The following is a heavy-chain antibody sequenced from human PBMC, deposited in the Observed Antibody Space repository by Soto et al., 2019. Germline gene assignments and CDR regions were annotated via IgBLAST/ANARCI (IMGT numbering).Heavy chain of an antibody. Sequence: ASGKVSCKVSGYTLTELSMHWVRQSPGKGLEWMGGFDPEDGETIYAQKYQGRVTMTEDTSTDTAYMELSSLRSEDTAVYYFATHRDYCCDDLPVLFTICGQGSTDTVSS. J-gene: IGHJ6*01. D-gene: IGHD5-12*01. CDR3: ATHRDYCCDDLPVLFTI. CDR2: FDPEDGET. CDR1: GYTLTELS. V-gene: IGHV1-24*01.